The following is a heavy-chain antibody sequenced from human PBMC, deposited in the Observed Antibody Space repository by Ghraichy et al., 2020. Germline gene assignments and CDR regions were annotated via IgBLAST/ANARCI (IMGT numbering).Heavy chain of an antibody. Sequence: GGSLRLSCAASGFSFSTYSMNWVRQVPGKGLEWLSYISGSSGSIYYADSVRGRFTVSRDNAKNSLFLQMNSLRDEDTAVYYCARDRDDTWGNYRYSFNCWGQGTLVTVSS. D-gene: IGHD3-16*02. J-gene: IGHJ4*02. CDR3: ARDRDDTWGNYRYSFNC. CDR2: ISGSSGSI. CDR1: GFSFSTYS. V-gene: IGHV3-48*02.